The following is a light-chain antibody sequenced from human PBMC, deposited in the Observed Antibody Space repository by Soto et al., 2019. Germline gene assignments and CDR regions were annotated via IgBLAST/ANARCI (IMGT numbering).Light chain of an antibody. Sequence: EIVLTQSPGTLSLSPGESATLSCKASASVYINSFAWYYQKPGQPPRLLIYGASTRATGIPDRFSGSGSGTDFVLSINRLEVEDSGMYYCQQYGASPFTFGPGTRVYIK. V-gene: IGKV3-20*01. CDR2: GAS. J-gene: IGKJ3*01. CDR3: QQYGASPFT. CDR1: ASVYINS.